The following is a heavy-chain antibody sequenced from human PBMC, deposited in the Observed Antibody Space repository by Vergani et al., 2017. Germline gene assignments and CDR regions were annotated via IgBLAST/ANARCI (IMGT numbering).Heavy chain of an antibody. CDR2: ISAYNGNT. CDR1: GGTFSSYA. V-gene: IGHV1-18*01. D-gene: IGHD1-26*01. J-gene: IGHJ6*03. CDR3: ARDGGWVVGATEYYMDV. Sequence: QVQLVQSGAEVKKPGSSVKVSCKASGGTFSSYAISWVRQAPGQGLEWMGWISAYNGNTNYAQKLQGRVTMTTDTSTSTAYMELRSLRSDDTAVYYCARDGGWVVGATEYYMDVWGKGTTVTVSS.